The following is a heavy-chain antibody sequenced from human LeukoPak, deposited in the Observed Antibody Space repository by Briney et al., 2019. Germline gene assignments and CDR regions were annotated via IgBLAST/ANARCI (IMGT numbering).Heavy chain of an antibody. Sequence: GGSLRLSCAASGFTFDDYAMHWVRQAPGTGREWVSGVSWNSGSIGYADSVKGRFTISRDNAKNSLYLQMNSLRAEDTALYSCAKGQDVVVPAAIGYWGQGTLVTVSS. CDR3: AKGQDVVVPAAIGY. V-gene: IGHV3-9*01. CDR2: VSWNSGSI. J-gene: IGHJ4*02. CDR1: GFTFDDYA. D-gene: IGHD2-2*01.